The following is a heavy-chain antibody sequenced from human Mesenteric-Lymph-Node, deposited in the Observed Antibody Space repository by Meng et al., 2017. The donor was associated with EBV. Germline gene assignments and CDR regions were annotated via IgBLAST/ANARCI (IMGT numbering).Heavy chain of an antibody. Sequence: QIHLKESGPTRVNPTQTLTLTCTFSGFSLSTSGVGVGWIRQPPGKALEWLALIYWDDDTRYSPSLKTRLTITKDTSENQVVLTMTNMDPVDAATYYCAHRTSNCFDPWGQGTLVTVSS. CDR2: IYWDDDT. CDR3: AHRTSNCFDP. CDR1: GFSLSTSGVG. J-gene: IGHJ5*02. V-gene: IGHV2-5*02.